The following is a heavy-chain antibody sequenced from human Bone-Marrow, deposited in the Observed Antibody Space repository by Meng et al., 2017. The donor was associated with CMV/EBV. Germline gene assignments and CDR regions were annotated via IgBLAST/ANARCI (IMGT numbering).Heavy chain of an antibody. CDR2: ISYDGSNK. V-gene: IGHV3-30-3*01. Sequence: FTFSGYAMHWVRQAPGKGLEWVAVISYDGSNKYYADSVKGRFTISRDNSKNTLYLQMNSLRAEDTAVYYCARGARGVVIVPSPGWFDPWGQGTLVTVSS. CDR3: ARGARGVVIVPSPGWFDP. D-gene: IGHD2-21*01. J-gene: IGHJ5*02. CDR1: FTFSGYA.